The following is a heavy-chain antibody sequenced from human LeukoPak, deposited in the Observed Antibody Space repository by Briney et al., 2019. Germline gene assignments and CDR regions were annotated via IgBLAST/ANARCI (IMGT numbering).Heavy chain of an antibody. D-gene: IGHD3-22*01. J-gene: IGHJ4*02. V-gene: IGHV3-23*01. Sequence: GGSLRLSCAASGFTFSSYAMSWVRQAPGKGLEWVSAISGSGGSTYYADSVKGRFTISRDNSKNTLYLQMNSLRAEDTAVYYCAKGRVHCYDSSGYYMGSAYFDYWGQGTLVTVSS. CDR3: AKGRVHCYDSSGYYMGSAYFDY. CDR2: ISGSGGST. CDR1: GFTFSSYA.